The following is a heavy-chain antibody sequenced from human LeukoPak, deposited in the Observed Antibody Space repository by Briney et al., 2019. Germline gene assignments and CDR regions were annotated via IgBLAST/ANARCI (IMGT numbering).Heavy chain of an antibody. CDR3: ARGMGYYYGMDV. V-gene: IGHV1-8*01. J-gene: IGHJ6*02. CDR1: GYTFTSDD. CDR2: MNPNSGSI. D-gene: IGHD3-16*01. Sequence: GASVKVSCKASGYTFTSDDINWVRQGTGQGLEWMGWMNPNSGSIQSAQKFLDRVTMTRDTSINTAYMELSSLRFEDTAVYYCARGMGYYYGMDVWGQGTTVTVSS.